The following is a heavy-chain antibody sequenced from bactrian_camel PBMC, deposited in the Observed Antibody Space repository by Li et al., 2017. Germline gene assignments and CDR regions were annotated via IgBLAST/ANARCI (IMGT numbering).Heavy chain of an antibody. CDR2: QRGNDTP. J-gene: IGHJ4*01. V-gene: IGHV3S57*01. D-gene: IGHD3*01. CDR3: AADRRCNGWIRGGGH. CDR1: GPRWKSLF. Sequence: QVQLVESGGGSMQAGESLTLSCSFSGPRWKSLFMGWFRQGPGKGREGVAGQRGNDTPMYADSVKGRFTISKDNTESTLYLQMNSLKPEDTAMYYCAADRRCNGWIRGGGHWGQGTQVTVS.